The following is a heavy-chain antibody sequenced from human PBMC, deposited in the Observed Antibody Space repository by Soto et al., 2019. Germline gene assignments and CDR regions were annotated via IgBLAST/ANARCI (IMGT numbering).Heavy chain of an antibody. CDR2: IIPIFGTA. CDR1: GGTFSSYT. D-gene: IGHD5-12*01. CDR3: ARGNQRWLQLWSFDL. Sequence: QVQLVQSGAEVKKPGSSVTVSCKASGGTFSSYTISWVRQAPGQGLEWMGGIIPIFGTANYAQKFQGRVTITADESXXTDDRELSSLGAEVTAGYDCARGNQRWLQLWSFDLWGRGNLVTGSS. J-gene: IGHJ2*01. V-gene: IGHV1-69*12.